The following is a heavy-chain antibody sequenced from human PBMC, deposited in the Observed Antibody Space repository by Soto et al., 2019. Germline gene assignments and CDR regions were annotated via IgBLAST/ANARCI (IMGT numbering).Heavy chain of an antibody. CDR1: GGSISSSSYY. Sequence: SETLSLTCTVSGGSISSSSYYWGWIRQPPGKGLEWIGSIYYSGSTYYNPSLKSRVTISVDTSKNQFSLKLSSVTAADTAVYYCARHEYSSSAAHAFDIWGQGTMVTVSS. D-gene: IGHD6-6*01. J-gene: IGHJ3*02. V-gene: IGHV4-39*01. CDR3: ARHEYSSSAAHAFDI. CDR2: IYYSGST.